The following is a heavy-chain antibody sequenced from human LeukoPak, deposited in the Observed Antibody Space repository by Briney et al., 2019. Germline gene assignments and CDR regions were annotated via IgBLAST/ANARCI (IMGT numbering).Heavy chain of an antibody. CDR2: LFDSVNT. D-gene: IGHD5-18*01. Sequence: SETLSLTCTVSGGSISSHYRSWIRQPPGKGLEWSAYLFDSVNTKDNPSLQSRLTLSADTSKNQFSLRLSSVTAADTAVYYCATIKRGSIFGYFDFWGQGIKVTVSS. CDR3: ATIKRGSIFGYFDF. CDR1: GGSISSHY. V-gene: IGHV4-59*11. J-gene: IGHJ4*02.